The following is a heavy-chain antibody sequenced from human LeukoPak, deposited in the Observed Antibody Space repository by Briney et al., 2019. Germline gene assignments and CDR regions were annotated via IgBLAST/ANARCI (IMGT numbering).Heavy chain of an antibody. V-gene: IGHV4-38-2*02. CDR2: IYYSGST. D-gene: IGHD6-19*01. Sequence: SETLSLTCTVSGYSISSGYYWGWIRQPPGKGLEWIGSIYYSGSTYYNPSLKSRVTISVDTSKNQFSLKLSSVTAADTAVYYCARHNQWLVPCDYWGQGTLVTVSS. CDR3: ARHNQWLVPCDY. CDR1: GYSISSGYY. J-gene: IGHJ4*02.